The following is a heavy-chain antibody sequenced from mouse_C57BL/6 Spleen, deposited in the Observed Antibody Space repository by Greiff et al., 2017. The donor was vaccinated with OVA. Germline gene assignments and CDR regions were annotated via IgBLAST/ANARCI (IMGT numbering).Heavy chain of an antibody. J-gene: IGHJ3*01. CDR2: IYPSDSET. V-gene: IGHV1-61*01. Sequence: QVQLQQPGAELVRPGSSVKLSCKASGYTFTSYWMDWVKQRPGQGLEWIGNIYPSDSETHYNQKFKDKATLTVDKSSSTVYMQLSSLTSEDSAVYDCARQGYYDGGDWFADWGQGTLVTVSA. D-gene: IGHD1-1*01. CDR1: GYTFTSYW. CDR3: ARQGYYDGGDWFAD.